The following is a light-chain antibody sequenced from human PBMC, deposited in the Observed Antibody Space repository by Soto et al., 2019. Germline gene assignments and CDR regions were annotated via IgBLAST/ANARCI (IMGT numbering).Light chain of an antibody. Sequence: QSVLTQPASVSGSPGQSITISCTGTSSDVGGYNHVSWYQQHPDKAPKLIIYEVRNRPSGVSNRPSGSKSGNTASLTISGLQADDEADYYCCSYTSSSIRVFGGGTKVTVL. V-gene: IGLV2-14*01. J-gene: IGLJ3*02. CDR1: SSDVGGYNH. CDR3: CSYTSSSIRV. CDR2: EVR.